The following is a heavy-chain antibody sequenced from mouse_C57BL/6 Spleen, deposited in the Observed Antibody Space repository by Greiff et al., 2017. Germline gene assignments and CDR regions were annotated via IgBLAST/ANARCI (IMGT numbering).Heavy chain of an antibody. CDR2: IYPGSGST. CDR3: ARRVLWERGY. Sequence: QVQLQQPGAELVKPGASVKLSCKASGYTFTSYWMHWVKQRPGQGLEWIGDIYPGSGSTNYNEKFKSKATLTVDTSSSTAYMQLSSLTSEDSAVYYCARRVLWERGYWGQGTTLTVSS. CDR1: GYTFTSYW. V-gene: IGHV1-55*01. D-gene: IGHD1-1*02. J-gene: IGHJ2*01.